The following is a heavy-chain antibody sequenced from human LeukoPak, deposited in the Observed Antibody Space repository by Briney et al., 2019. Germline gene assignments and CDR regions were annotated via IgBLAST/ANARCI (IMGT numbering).Heavy chain of an antibody. CDR1: GFTFSIYW. V-gene: IGHV3-74*01. CDR2: FKSDGGT. J-gene: IGHJ1*01. CDR3: ARAPSEIGGYYPEYFRH. Sequence: GGSLRLPRAASGFTFSIYWMHWARQAPGKGLVWVSRFKSDGGTNYAESVKGRFTISRDNAKKTVSLQMNSLRPEDTGVYYCARAPSEIGGYYPEYFRHWGQGTLVTVSS. D-gene: IGHD3-22*01.